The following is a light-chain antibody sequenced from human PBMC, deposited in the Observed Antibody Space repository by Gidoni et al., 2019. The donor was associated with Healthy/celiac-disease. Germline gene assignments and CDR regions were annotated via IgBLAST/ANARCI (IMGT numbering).Light chain of an antibody. J-gene: IGKJ4*01. CDR2: AAS. V-gene: IGKV1-39*01. CDR3: QQSYSTPLT. CDR1: QSISSY. Sequence: IQMTQSPSSLSASVGDRVTITCRASQSISSYLNWYQQKPGKAPKLLIYAASSLQSGVPSRFSGSGSGTDFTLTISSLQPEDFATYDCQQSYSTPLTCXGXTKVEIK.